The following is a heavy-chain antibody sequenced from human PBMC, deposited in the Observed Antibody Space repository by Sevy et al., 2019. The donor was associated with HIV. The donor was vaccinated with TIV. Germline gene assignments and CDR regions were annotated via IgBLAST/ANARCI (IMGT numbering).Heavy chain of an antibody. D-gene: IGHD2-8*02. V-gene: IGHV3-23*01. Sequence: GGSLRLSCAASGFTFSGYAMNWVRRAPGKGLEWVSSINPSGSSTAYADSVKGRFTISRDNSKNMLYLQMNSLRAEDTAVYYCGEHCTAVGCYYDYWGQGTLVTVSS. CDR2: INPSGSST. CDR3: GEHCTAVGCYYDY. CDR1: GFTFSGYA. J-gene: IGHJ4*02.